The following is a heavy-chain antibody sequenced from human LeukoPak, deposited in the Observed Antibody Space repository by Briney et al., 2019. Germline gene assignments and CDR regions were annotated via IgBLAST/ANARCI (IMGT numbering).Heavy chain of an antibody. CDR3: ANDQYINYYYYMDV. Sequence: GESLRLSCAASGFTFSSYAMSWVRQAPGKGLEWVSAISGSGGSTYYADSAKGRFTISRDNSKNTLYLQMNSLRAEDTAVYYCANDQYINYYYYMDVWRKGTTVTVSS. CDR1: GFTFSSYA. CDR2: ISGSGGST. J-gene: IGHJ6*03. D-gene: IGHD5-18*01. V-gene: IGHV3-23*01.